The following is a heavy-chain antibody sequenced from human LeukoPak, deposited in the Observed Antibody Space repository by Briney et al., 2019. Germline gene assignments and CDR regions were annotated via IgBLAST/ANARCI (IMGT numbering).Heavy chain of an antibody. Sequence: PSETLSLTCTVSGGSISSSSYYWGWIRQPPGKGLEWIGSIYYSGSTYYNPSLKSRVTISVDTSKNQFSLKLSSVTAADTAVYYCARRFDYVWGSYRPNWYFDLWGRGTLVTVSS. CDR2: IYYSGST. CDR1: GGSISSSSYY. J-gene: IGHJ2*01. D-gene: IGHD3-16*02. V-gene: IGHV4-39*01. CDR3: ARRFDYVWGSYRPNWYFDL.